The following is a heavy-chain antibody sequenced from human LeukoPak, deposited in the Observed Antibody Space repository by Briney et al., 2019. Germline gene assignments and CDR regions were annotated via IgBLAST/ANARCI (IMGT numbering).Heavy chain of an antibody. CDR2: IKSDVST. D-gene: IGHD3-9*01. Sequence: GGSLRLSCAASRFTLSTYWMHWVRQAPGKGLVWVSRIKSDVSTNYADSVKGRFTISRDNANNTLSLQMNSLRPEDTGVYYCARAPSEIAVYSPEYFRHWGQGTLVTVSS. CDR3: ARAPSEIAVYSPEYFRH. CDR1: RFTLSTYW. V-gene: IGHV3-74*01. J-gene: IGHJ1*01.